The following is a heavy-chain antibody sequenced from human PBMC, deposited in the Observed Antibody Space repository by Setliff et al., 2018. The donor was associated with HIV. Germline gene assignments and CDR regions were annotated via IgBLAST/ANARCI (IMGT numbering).Heavy chain of an antibody. CDR3: ARKYYYDSSAGY. Sequence: PGGSLRLSCAASGFNFNTFGFHWVRQAPGKGLVWVSAISPSGGSTYYADSVRGRFTISIDNSKNTLYLQMNSLRAEDTALYYCARKYYYDSSAGYWGQG. CDR1: GFNFNTFG. J-gene: IGHJ4*02. V-gene: IGHV3-23*01. CDR2: ISPSGGST. D-gene: IGHD3-22*01.